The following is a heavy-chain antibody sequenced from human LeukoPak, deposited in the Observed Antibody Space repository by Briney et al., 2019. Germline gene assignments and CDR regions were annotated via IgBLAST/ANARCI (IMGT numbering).Heavy chain of an antibody. CDR3: ARVSGITIDY. D-gene: IGHD3-10*01. J-gene: IGHJ4*02. CDR1: GLSISSYY. CDR2: IYYSGST. Sequence: SETLSLTCTVSGLSISSYYWSWIRQSPGKGLEWIGYIYYSGSTNYNPSLKSRVTISVDTSKNQFSLKLSSLTAADTAVYYCARVSGITIDYSGQGTLVTVSS. V-gene: IGHV4-59*01.